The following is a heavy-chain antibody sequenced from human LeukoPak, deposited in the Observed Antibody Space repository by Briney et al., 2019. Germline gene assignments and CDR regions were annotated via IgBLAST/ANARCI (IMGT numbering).Heavy chain of an antibody. Sequence: SVKVSCKASGGTFSSYAISWVRQAPGQGLEWMGGIIPIFGAANYAQKFQGRVTITTDESTSTDYMELSSLRSEDTAVYYCARGPGAANYFDYWGQGTLVTVSS. CDR3: ARGPGAANYFDY. CDR2: IIPIFGAA. V-gene: IGHV1-69*05. J-gene: IGHJ4*02. CDR1: GGTFSSYA. D-gene: IGHD1-26*01.